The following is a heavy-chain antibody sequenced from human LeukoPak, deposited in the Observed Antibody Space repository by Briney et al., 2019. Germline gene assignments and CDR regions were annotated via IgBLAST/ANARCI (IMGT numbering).Heavy chain of an antibody. Sequence: SETLSLTCTVSGGSISSYYWSWIRQPPGKGLEWIGYIYYSGSTNYNPFLKSRVTISVDTSKNQFSLKLSSVTAADTAVYYCARDSGSYSRGTFDYWGQGTLVTVSS. V-gene: IGHV4-59*01. CDR1: GGSISSYY. D-gene: IGHD1-26*01. CDR2: IYYSGST. CDR3: ARDSGSYSRGTFDY. J-gene: IGHJ4*02.